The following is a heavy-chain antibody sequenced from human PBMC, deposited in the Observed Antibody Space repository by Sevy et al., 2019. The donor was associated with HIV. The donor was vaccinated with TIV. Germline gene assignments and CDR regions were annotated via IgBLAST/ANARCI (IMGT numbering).Heavy chain of an antibody. V-gene: IGHV3-7*01. CDR3: ASPPWNSYVSLYYFDS. J-gene: IGHJ4*02. CDR1: GFSLSNYW. D-gene: IGHD3-16*01. Sequence: GGSLRLSCVASGFSLSNYWMTWVRQAPGKGLEWVANINQDGHEKYYVDSVKGRFTISRDGATLFLQMNSLRAEDTAVYYCASPPWNSYVSLYYFDSWGQGTLVTVSS. CDR2: INQDGHEK.